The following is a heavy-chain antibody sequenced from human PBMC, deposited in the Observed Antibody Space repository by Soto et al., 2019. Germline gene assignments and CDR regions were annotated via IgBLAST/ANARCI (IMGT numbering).Heavy chain of an antibody. J-gene: IGHJ5*02. V-gene: IGHV4-39*01. D-gene: IGHD2-21*02. CDR1: GGSISSSSYF. CDR3: ARHPSDFWFDP. Sequence: QLQLQESGPGLVKPSETLSLTCSVSGGSISSSSYFWGWIRQPPGKGLEWIGSIYYSGSTYYNPSLKSRVTVSVDTSKNPFSLKLSSVTAAHTAVYYCARHPSDFWFDPWGQGTLVTVSS. CDR2: IYYSGST.